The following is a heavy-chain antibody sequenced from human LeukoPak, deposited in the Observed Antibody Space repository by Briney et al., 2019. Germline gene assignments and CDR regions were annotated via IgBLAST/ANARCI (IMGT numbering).Heavy chain of an antibody. CDR3: ARAGGLGYSYGLRFDY. D-gene: IGHD5-18*01. J-gene: IGHJ4*02. CDR1: GFTVSSNY. V-gene: IGHV3-66*02. Sequence: GGSLRLSCAASGFTVSSNYMSWVRQAPGKGLEWVSVIYSGGSTYYADSVKGRSTISRDNSKNTLYLQMNSLRAEDTAVYYCARAGGLGYSYGLRFDYWGQGTLVTVSS. CDR2: IYSGGST.